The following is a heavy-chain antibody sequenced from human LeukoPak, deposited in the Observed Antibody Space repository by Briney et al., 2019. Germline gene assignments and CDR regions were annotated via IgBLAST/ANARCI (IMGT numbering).Heavy chain of an antibody. CDR3: ARGATVTRGWFDP. J-gene: IGHJ5*02. CDR1: GLTFSSYW. Sequence: GGSLRLSCAASGLTFSSYWMHWVRQAPGKGPVWVSRINGDGSSIIYADSVKGRFTISRDNAKNTLYLQMNSLRAEDTAVFYCARGATVTRGWFDPWGQGTLVTVSS. CDR2: INGDGSSI. V-gene: IGHV3-74*01. D-gene: IGHD4-11*01.